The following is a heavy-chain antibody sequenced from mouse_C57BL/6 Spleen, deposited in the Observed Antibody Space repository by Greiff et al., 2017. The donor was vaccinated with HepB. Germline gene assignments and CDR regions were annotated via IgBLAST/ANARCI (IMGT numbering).Heavy chain of an antibody. CDR2: ISDGGSYT. J-gene: IGHJ2*01. D-gene: IGHD2-10*02. Sequence: DVKLVESGGGLVKPGGSLKLSCAASGFTFSSYAMSWVRQTPEKRLEWGATISDGGSYTYYPDNVKGRFTISRDNAKNNLYLQMSHLKSEDTAMYYCARDGYGNYFDYWGQGTTLTVSS. V-gene: IGHV5-4*01. CDR1: GFTFSSYA. CDR3: ARDGYGNYFDY.